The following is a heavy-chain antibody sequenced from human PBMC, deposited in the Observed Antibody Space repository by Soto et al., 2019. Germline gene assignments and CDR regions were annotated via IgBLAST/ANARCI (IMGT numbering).Heavy chain of an antibody. CDR2: IYYSGST. CDR1: GGSISSSSYY. Sequence: QLQLQESGPGLVKPSETLSLTCTVSGGSISSSSYYWGWIRQPPGKGLEWIGSIYYSGSTYYNPSLKSRVTVSVDTSKNQFSLKLSSVTAADTAVYYCARHDGGGTVGWVDPWGQGTLVTVSS. D-gene: IGHD2-15*01. CDR3: ARHDGGGTVGWVDP. J-gene: IGHJ5*02. V-gene: IGHV4-39*01.